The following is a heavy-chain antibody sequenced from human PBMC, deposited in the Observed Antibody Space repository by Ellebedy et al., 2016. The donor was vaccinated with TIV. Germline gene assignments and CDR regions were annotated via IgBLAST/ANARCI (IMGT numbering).Heavy chain of an antibody. Sequence: GESLKISCAASGFTFSSYGMHWVRQAPGKGLEWVAVISYDGSNKYYADSVKGRFTISRDNSKNTLYLQMNSLRAEDTAVYYCAKELHTVIIAFFDYWGQGTLVTVSS. J-gene: IGHJ4*02. CDR2: ISYDGSNK. D-gene: IGHD4-23*01. V-gene: IGHV3-30*18. CDR1: GFTFSSYG. CDR3: AKELHTVIIAFFDY.